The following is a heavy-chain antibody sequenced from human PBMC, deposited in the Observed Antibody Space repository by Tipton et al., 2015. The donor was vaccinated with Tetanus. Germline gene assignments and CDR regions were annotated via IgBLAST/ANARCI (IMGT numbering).Heavy chain of an antibody. D-gene: IGHD3-3*01. J-gene: IGHJ5*02. V-gene: IGHV1-8*01. CDR1: GYTFTSYD. CDR3: ARGVLRFLEWLLPAFDP. CDR2: MNPNSGNT. Sequence: QLVQSGAEVKKPGASVKVSCKASGYTFTSYDINWVRQATGQGLEWMGWMNPNSGNTGYAQKFQGRVTMTRNTSISTAYMELSSRRSEDTAVYYCARGVLRFLEWLLPAFDPWGQGTLVTVSS.